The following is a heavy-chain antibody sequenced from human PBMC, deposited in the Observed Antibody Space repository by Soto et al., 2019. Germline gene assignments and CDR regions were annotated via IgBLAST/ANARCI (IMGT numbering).Heavy chain of an antibody. Sequence: EVQLVESGGGLVQPGGSLRLSCEASGFTFRNYYMHWVRQGTGKGLEWVSGISAAGDPDYADSVEGRFTISRENAQNSFFLQMNSLRVGDTAVYYCARTDRDVYGLDVWGQGTTVIVSS. CDR2: ISAAGDP. J-gene: IGHJ6*02. CDR3: ARTDRDVYGLDV. V-gene: IGHV3-13*05. CDR1: GFTFRNYY.